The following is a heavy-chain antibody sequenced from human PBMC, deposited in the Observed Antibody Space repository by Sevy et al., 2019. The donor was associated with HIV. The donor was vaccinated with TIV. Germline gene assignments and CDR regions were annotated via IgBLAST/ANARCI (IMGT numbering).Heavy chain of an antibody. CDR3: ARDHVKDGDLGDYYYFAMDV. Sequence: GGSLRLSCAASGFTLSDYYMSWIRQAPGKGLEWVSYISGSDNTKYYADSVKGRFTISRDNAKNSLYLQMNSLRAEDTAVYYFARDHVKDGDLGDYYYFAMDVWGQGTTVTVSS. CDR2: ISGSDNTK. CDR1: GFTLSDYY. D-gene: IGHD4-17*01. V-gene: IGHV3-11*01. J-gene: IGHJ6*02.